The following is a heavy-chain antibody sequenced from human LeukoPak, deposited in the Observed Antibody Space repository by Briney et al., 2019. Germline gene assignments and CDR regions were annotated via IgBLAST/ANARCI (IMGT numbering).Heavy chain of an antibody. CDR3: ARWSYGFGSAYYFDY. Sequence: PSETLSLTCTVSGGSISSGSYYWGWIRQPPGKGLEWIGSIYYSGSTYYNPSLKSRVTISVDTSKNQFSLKLSSVTAADTAVYYCARWSYGFGSAYYFDYWGQGTLVTVSS. D-gene: IGHD5-18*01. J-gene: IGHJ4*02. CDR1: GGSISSGSYY. V-gene: IGHV4-39*01. CDR2: IYYSGST.